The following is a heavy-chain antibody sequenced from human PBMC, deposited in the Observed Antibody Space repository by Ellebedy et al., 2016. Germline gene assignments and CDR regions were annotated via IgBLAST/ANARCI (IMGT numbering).Heavy chain of an antibody. CDR1: GFAFRNFF. CDR3: REGHYSDV. D-gene: IGHD2-15*01. Sequence: GESLKISCVASGFAFRNFFMTWVRQAPGKGLEWVSTISADGRDADFADSVRGRFTISRDNSKSTLYLQMNSLGAEDTAIYYCREGHYSDVWGQGTLVTVSS. CDR2: ISADGRDA. V-gene: IGHV3-23*01. J-gene: IGHJ1*01.